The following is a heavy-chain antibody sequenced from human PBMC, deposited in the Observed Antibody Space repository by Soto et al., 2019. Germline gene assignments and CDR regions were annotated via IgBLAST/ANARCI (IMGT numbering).Heavy chain of an antibody. CDR3: TSKYCSGGSCRYYYGMGV. CDR1: GGSISSYY. D-gene: IGHD2-15*01. V-gene: IGHV4-59*08. J-gene: IGHJ6*02. CDR2: IYYSGST. Sequence: SETLSLTCTVSGGSISSYYWSWIRQPPGKGLEWIGYIYYSGSTNYNPSLKSRVTISVDTSKNQFSLKLSSVTAADTAVYYCTSKYCSGGSCRYYYGMGVWGQGTTVTVSS.